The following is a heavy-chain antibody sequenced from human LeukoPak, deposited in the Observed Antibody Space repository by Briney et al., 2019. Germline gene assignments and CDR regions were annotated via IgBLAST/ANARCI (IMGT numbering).Heavy chain of an antibody. J-gene: IGHJ4*02. D-gene: IGHD3-9*01. Sequence: GGSLRLSRAASRFTVSGNSMSWVRQAPGKGLEWVSIIYNAGNTLYADSVKGRFTISRDNSKNTLSLQMNSLRAEDTAVYYCVSHSNTLTSYSFDYWGQGTLVTVSS. V-gene: IGHV3-53*01. CDR3: VSHSNTLTSYSFDY. CDR1: RFTVSGNS. CDR2: IYNAGNT.